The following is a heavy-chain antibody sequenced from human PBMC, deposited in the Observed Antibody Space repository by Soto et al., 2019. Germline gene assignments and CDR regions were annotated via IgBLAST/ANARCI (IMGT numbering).Heavy chain of an antibody. Sequence: GGSLRLSCAASGFNFSSYWMHWVRQAPGKGLVWVSRINSDGSSTSYADSVKGRFTISRDNAKNTLYLQMNSLRAEDTAVYYCARDLGFLEWFDHGMDVWGQGTTVTVSS. CDR2: INSDGSST. CDR1: GFNFSSYW. J-gene: IGHJ6*02. V-gene: IGHV3-74*01. D-gene: IGHD3-3*01. CDR3: ARDLGFLEWFDHGMDV.